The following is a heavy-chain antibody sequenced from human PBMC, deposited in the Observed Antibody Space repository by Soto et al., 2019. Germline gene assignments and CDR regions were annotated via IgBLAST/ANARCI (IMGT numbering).Heavy chain of an antibody. D-gene: IGHD5-12*01. J-gene: IGHJ6*02. CDR3: ARDGDSGPPGYYYYYYGMDV. CDR2: ISSSSSYI. CDR1: GFTFSSYS. V-gene: IGHV3-21*01. Sequence: EVHLVESGGGLVKPGGSLRLSCAASGFTFSSYSMNWVRQAPGKGLEWVSSISSSSSYIYYADSVKGRFTISRDNAKNSLYLQMNSLRAEDTAVYYCARDGDSGPPGYYYYYYGMDVWGQGTTVTVSS.